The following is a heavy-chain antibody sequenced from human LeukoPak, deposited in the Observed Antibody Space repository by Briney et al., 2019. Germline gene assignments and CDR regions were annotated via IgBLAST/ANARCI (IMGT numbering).Heavy chain of an antibody. J-gene: IGHJ4*02. V-gene: IGHV3-30-3*01. CDR1: GFTFSSYA. Sequence: PGGSLRLSCAASGFTFSSYAVHWVRQAPGEGLEWVTVMSYDGSEEYYADSVKGRFTISRDSSKNTVYLQMNSLRTEDTAVYTCARGLHSSAYSPVDYWGQGTLVTVSS. D-gene: IGHD3-22*01. CDR3: ARGLHSSAYSPVDY. CDR2: MSYDGSEE.